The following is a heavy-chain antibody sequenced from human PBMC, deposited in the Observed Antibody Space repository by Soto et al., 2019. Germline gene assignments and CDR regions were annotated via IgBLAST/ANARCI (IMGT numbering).Heavy chain of an antibody. CDR1: GYAFTTYG. Sequence: QVHLVQSGAEVKKPGASVKVSCKGSGYAFTTYGITWVRQAPGQGHEWMGWISAHNGNTNYAQKLQGRVTVTRDTPTSSAHTDLRGLGSGVTAVYYCAREWYADYWGQGALVLVSS. CDR2: ISAHNGNT. J-gene: IGHJ4*02. CDR3: AREWYADY. D-gene: IGHD2-15*01. V-gene: IGHV1-18*01.